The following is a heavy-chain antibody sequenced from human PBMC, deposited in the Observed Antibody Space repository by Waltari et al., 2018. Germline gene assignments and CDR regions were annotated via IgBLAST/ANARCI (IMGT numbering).Heavy chain of an antibody. J-gene: IGHJ6*03. CDR1: GGSFSVYY. CDR2: ISQRGRT. Sequence: QVQLQQWGAGLLKPSEPLSLTCVVYGGSFSVYYLSWIRQPPGKGLEWIGEISQRGRTNHNPSLKSRVTISIDTSKNQISLKLRSVTAADTAVYYCARANTIFGVVRTWYYMDVWGKGTTVTVSS. V-gene: IGHV4-34*01. D-gene: IGHD3-3*01. CDR3: ARANTIFGVVRTWYYMDV.